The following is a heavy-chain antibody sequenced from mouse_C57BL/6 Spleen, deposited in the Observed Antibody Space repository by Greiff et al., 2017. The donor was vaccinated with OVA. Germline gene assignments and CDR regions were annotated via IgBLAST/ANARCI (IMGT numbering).Heavy chain of an antibody. J-gene: IGHJ3*01. CDR1: VYSITSGYY. V-gene: IGHV3-6*01. Sequence: EVHLVESGPGLVKPSQSLSLTCSVTVYSITSGYYWNWIRQFPGNKLEWMGYISYDGSNNYNPSLKNRISITRDTSKNQFFLKLNSVTTEDTATYYCAREGYGNAFAYWGQGTLVTVSA. D-gene: IGHD2-1*01. CDR2: ISYDGSN. CDR3: AREGYGNAFAY.